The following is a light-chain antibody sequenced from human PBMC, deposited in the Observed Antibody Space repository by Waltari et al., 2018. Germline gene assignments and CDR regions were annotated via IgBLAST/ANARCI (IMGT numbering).Light chain of an antibody. V-gene: IGKV2-30*02. J-gene: IGKJ1*01. CDR2: QVS. Sequence: DVVMTQSPLSLPVTLGQPASISCWSSRSLVHSDGNTYLNWFHQRPGQSPRRLIYQVSNRDSGVPDRFGGSGSGTDFTLKISRVEAEDVGVYYCMQGTHWPRTFGQGTKVEI. CDR1: RSLVHSDGNTY. CDR3: MQGTHWPRT.